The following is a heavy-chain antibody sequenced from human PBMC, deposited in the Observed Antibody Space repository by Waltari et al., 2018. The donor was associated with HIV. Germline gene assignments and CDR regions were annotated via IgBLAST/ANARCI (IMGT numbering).Heavy chain of an antibody. V-gene: IGHV4-39*01. CDR2: MYNSGTT. CDR1: GGSITRNDFY. CDR3: ARRGDGFNQHARLDH. D-gene: IGHD2-2*01. Sequence: QLHLQESGPGLVKPSETLALTCPVSGGSITRNDFYWAWSRQPPGGGLEWSGLMYNSGTTDYTPALKSRVSMPRDTSKNRFSLRLHSVTAADTAIYYCARRGDGFNQHARLDHWGPGTLVTVSS. J-gene: IGHJ4*02.